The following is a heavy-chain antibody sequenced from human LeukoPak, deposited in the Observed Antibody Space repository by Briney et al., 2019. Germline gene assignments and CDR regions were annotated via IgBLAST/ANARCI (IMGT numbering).Heavy chain of an antibody. V-gene: IGHV4-59*01. CDR3: ARYSSGWYPRNDAFDI. CDR1: GFTFSGYW. CDR2: IYYSGST. Sequence: GSLRLSCAASGFTFSGYWMSWVRQAPGKGLEWIGYIYYSGSTNYNPSLKSRVTISVDTSKNQFSLKLSSVTAADTAVYYCARYSSGWYPRNDAFDIWGQGTMVTVSS. J-gene: IGHJ3*02. D-gene: IGHD6-19*01.